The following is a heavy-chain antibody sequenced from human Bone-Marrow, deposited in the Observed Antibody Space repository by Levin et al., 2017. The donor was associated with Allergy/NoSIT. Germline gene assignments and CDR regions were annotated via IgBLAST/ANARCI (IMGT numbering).Heavy chain of an antibody. CDR2: ISAYNGNT. D-gene: IGHD3-22*01. V-gene: IGHV1-18*01. Sequence: ASVKVSCKASGYTFTSYGISWVRQAPGQGLEWMGWISAYNGNTNYAQKLQGRVTMTTDTSTSTAYMELRSLRSDDTAVYYCARVEAQSSGLKRGNVVVITRAIYYYYYGMDVWGQGTTVTVSS. CDR1: GYTFTSYG. J-gene: IGHJ6*02. CDR3: ARVEAQSSGLKRGNVVVITRAIYYYYYGMDV.